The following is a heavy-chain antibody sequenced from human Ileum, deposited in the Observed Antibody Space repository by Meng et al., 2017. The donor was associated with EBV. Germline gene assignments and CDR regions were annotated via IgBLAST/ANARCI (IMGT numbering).Heavy chain of an antibody. D-gene: IGHD1-1*01. CDR3: AHSLMSTTSLTRYFDS. CDR1: GFSRDTRGGA. J-gene: IGHJ4*02. V-gene: IGHV2-5*02. Sequence: PLNGSGPSRVNRTQTLTLTCSFSGFSRDTRGGAVAWLRQPPVKDLEWLALIYWDYDKRYSLSLRPRLIITKDTSRNQVVLTMTNMDPVDTGTYYCAHSLMSTTSLTRYFDSWGQGTLVTVSS. CDR2: IYWDYDK.